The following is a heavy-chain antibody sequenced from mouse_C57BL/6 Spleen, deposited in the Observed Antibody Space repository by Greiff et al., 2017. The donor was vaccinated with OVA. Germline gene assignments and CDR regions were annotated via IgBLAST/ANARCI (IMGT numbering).Heavy chain of an antibody. CDR1: GYTFTSYW. Sequence: VQLQQSGPELVKPGASVKISCKASGYTFTSYWITWVKQRPGQGLEWIGDIYPGSGSTNYNEKFKSKATLTVDTSSSTAYMQLSSLTSEDSAVYYCARSRDGYYSYWGQGTLVTVSA. CDR2: IYPGSGST. V-gene: IGHV1-55*01. J-gene: IGHJ3*01. D-gene: IGHD2-3*01. CDR3: ARSRDGYYSY.